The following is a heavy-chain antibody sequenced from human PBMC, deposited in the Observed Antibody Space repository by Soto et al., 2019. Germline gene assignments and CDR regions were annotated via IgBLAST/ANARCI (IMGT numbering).Heavy chain of an antibody. Sequence: QVQLVESGGGVVQPGRSLRLSCAASGFTFSSYGMHWVRQAPGKGLEWVAVIWHDGSNKYYADSVKGRLTISRDNSKNTLYLQMNSLRAEDTAVYYCARVRGYCSSTSCPTTYYFDYWGQGTLVTVSA. V-gene: IGHV3-33*01. J-gene: IGHJ4*02. CDR3: ARVRGYCSSTSCPTTYYFDY. CDR1: GFTFSSYG. CDR2: IWHDGSNK. D-gene: IGHD2-2*01.